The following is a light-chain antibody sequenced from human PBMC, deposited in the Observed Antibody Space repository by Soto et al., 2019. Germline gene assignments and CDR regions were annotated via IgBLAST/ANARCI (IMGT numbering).Light chain of an antibody. J-gene: IGKJ4*01. CDR1: QSADSSY. V-gene: IGKV3-20*01. CDR2: GAS. CDR3: QQYGSSRRLT. Sequence: EIVFTQSPGTLSLSPGERATLSCRASQSADSSYLAWYQQRPGQAPRLLIYGASTRATDIPDRFSGSGSGTDFSLTISRLEPEDFAVYYCQQYGSSRRLTFGGGTKVQIK.